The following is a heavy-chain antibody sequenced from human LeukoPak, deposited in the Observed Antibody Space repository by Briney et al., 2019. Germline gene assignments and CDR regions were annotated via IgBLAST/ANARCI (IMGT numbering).Heavy chain of an antibody. CDR2: IYYSGST. V-gene: IGHV4-59*01. CDR3: ARGGGSGSYYNVPWFDP. CDR1: GGSISSYY. Sequence: SETLSLTCTVSGGSISSYYWSWIRQPPGKGLEWIGYIYYSGSTNYNPSLKSRVTIPVDTSKNQFSLKLSSVTAADTAVYYCARGGGSGSYYNVPWFDPWGQGTLVTVSS. D-gene: IGHD3-10*01. J-gene: IGHJ5*02.